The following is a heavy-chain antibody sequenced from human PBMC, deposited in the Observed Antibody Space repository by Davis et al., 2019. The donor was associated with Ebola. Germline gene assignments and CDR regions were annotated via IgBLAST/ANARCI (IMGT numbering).Heavy chain of an antibody. J-gene: IGHJ5*02. CDR1: GYTFTTYG. CDR2: ISPYNGHT. Sequence: ASVKVSRKTSGYTFTTYGISLVRQAPGQGLEWMGWISPYNGHTNYAQNLQGRVTMTTDTSTSTAYLELRSLRSDDTAVYYCARSGNTVSGVVVVHNCFDPWGQGTLVTVSS. D-gene: IGHD3-3*01. CDR3: ARSGNTVSGVVVVHNCFDP. V-gene: IGHV1-18*01.